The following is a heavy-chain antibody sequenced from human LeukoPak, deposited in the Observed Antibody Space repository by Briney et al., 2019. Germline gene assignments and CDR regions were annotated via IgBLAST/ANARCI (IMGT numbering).Heavy chain of an antibody. V-gene: IGHV1-2*02. CDR3: ARGEELWFDY. Sequence: ASVKVSCKASGYTFTSYYIDLLRHAPGQGLEWVGLINPDTGGATYAKKFQGRVTMTRDTSISTAYMELSRLKSDETAVYFCARGEELWFDYWGQGTLVTVSS. J-gene: IGHJ4*02. CDR2: INPDTGGA. D-gene: IGHD5-18*01. CDR1: GYTFTSYY.